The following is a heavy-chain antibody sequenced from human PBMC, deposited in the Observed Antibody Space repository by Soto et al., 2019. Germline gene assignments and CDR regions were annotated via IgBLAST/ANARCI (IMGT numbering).Heavy chain of an antibody. CDR1: GFTFDDYA. J-gene: IGHJ6*02. D-gene: IGHD4-4*01. CDR3: AKDAMTTVPSAYYYGMDV. CDR2: ISWNSGSI. V-gene: IGHV3-9*01. Sequence: GGSLRLSCAASGFTFDDYAMHWVRQAPGKGLEWVSGISWNSGSIGYADSVKGRFTISRDNAKNSLYLQMNSLRAEDTALYYCAKDAMTTVPSAYYYGMDVWGQGTTVTVSS.